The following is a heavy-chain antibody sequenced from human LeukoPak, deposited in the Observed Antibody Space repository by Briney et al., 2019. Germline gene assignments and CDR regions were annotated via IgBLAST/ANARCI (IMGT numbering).Heavy chain of an antibody. V-gene: IGHV1-18*04. J-gene: IGHJ4*02. Sequence: GASVKVSCKASGYTFTSYYMHWVRQAPGQGLEWMGWISVYNGNTNYAQRFQGRVTMTTDTSTSTAYMELRSLRSDDTAVYYCARWYYESSGYYPGGYWGQGTLVTVSS. CDR2: ISVYNGNT. CDR1: GYTFTSYY. CDR3: ARWYYESSGYYPGGY. D-gene: IGHD3-22*01.